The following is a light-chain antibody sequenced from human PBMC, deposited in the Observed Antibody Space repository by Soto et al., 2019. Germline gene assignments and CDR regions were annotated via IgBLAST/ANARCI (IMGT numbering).Light chain of an antibody. Sequence: DIVLTPSPPPLSLSPGQRATLSCRASQSIGTCLAWYQQNPGQAPRLLIYDASNRATGIPARFSGSGSGTDFTLTISSLEPEDFAVYYCQQRTNWPPLTCGGGTKVEMK. CDR2: DAS. CDR1: QSIGTC. V-gene: IGKV3-11*01. CDR3: QQRTNWPPLT. J-gene: IGKJ4*01.